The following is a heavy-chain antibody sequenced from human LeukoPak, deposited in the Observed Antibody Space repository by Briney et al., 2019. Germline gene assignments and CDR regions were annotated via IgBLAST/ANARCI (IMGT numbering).Heavy chain of an antibody. V-gene: IGHV1-18*01. CDR3: AKGGNRYYYGMDV. J-gene: IGHJ6*02. Sequence: GASVKVSCKASGYTFISYGISWVRQAPGQGLEWMGWISAYNGNTNYAQKFQGRATMTTDTSTSTAYLELRSLRSDDTAVYYCAKGGNRYYYGMDVWGQGTTVTVSS. D-gene: IGHD3-16*02. CDR2: ISAYNGNT. CDR1: GYTFISYG.